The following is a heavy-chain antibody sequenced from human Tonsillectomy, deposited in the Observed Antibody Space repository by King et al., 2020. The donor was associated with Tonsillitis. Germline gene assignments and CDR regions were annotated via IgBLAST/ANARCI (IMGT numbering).Heavy chain of an antibody. D-gene: IGHD6-19*01. CDR3: ARRSGLAVAGTVHFDY. V-gene: IGHV1-8*01. J-gene: IGHJ4*02. CDR1: RYTFTSFD. Sequence: QLVQSGAEVKKPGASVKVSCKASRYTFTSFDINWVRQATGQGLEWMGWMNPNSGNTGYAQKFQGRVTMTRYNSISTAYMELSSLRFEDTAVYYCARRSGLAVAGTVHFDYWGQGTLVTVSS. CDR2: MNPNSGNT.